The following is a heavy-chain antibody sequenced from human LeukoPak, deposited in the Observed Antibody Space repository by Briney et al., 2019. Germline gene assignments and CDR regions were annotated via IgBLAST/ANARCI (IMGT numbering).Heavy chain of an antibody. J-gene: IGHJ4*02. CDR1: GGTFDTYA. D-gene: IGHD2-15*01. CDR2: INPNSGNR. CDR3: ARVDGSPDY. V-gene: IGHV1-8*03. Sequence: ASVKVSCKASGGTFDTYALSWVRQAPGQGLEWMGWINPNSGNRGYAQQFQGRVTITRDTSIRTAYMELTNLRSEDTAVYYCARVDGSPDYWGQGTLVTVSS.